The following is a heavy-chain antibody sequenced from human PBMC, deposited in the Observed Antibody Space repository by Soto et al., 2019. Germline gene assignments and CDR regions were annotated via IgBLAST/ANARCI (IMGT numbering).Heavy chain of an antibody. CDR3: ARGRRAAGTDPVQYYGMDV. Sequence: EVQLVESGGGLVKPGGSLRLSCAASGFTFSSYSMNWVRQAPGKGLEWVSSISSSSSYIYYADSVKGRFTISRDNAKNSLYLQMNSLRAEDTAVYYCARGRRAAGTDPVQYYGMDVWGQGTTVTVSS. V-gene: IGHV3-21*01. D-gene: IGHD6-13*01. CDR1: GFTFSSYS. CDR2: ISSSSSYI. J-gene: IGHJ6*02.